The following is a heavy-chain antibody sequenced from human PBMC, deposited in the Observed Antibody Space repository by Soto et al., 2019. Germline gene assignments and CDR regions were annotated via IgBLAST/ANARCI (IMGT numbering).Heavy chain of an antibody. J-gene: IGHJ6*02. CDR3: ARDEHRFGITGTTGYYGMDV. Sequence: PGGSLRLSCAASGFTFSAYYMSWIRQAPGKGREWVSYISSSSSYTNYADSVKGRFTISRDNAKNSRYLQMNSLRAEDTAVYYCARDEHRFGITGTTGYYGMDVWGQGTTVTVSS. V-gene: IGHV3-11*06. CDR1: GFTFSAYY. CDR2: ISSSSSYT. D-gene: IGHD1-20*01.